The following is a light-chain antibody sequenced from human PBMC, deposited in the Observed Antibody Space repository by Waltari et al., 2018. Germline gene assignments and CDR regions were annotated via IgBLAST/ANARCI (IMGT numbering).Light chain of an antibody. CDR2: VNS. CDR3: QSYDSSLTAWV. Sequence: QSVLTQPPSVSGAPGQRVTIPCTGRSSNLGAGSAVPRYQQLPGTAPKLLIYVNSKRPSGVPDLISASKSGTLASLAITGLQAEDEADYYCQSYDSSLTAWVFGGGTKLTVL. CDR1: SSNLGAGSA. V-gene: IGLV1-40*01. J-gene: IGLJ3*02.